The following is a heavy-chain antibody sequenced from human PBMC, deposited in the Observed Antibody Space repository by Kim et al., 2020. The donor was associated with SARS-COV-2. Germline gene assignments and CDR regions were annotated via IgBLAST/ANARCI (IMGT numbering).Heavy chain of an antibody. Sequence: GGSLRLSCAASGFTFSSYAMHWVRQAPGKGLEWVAVISYDGSNKYYADSVKGRFTISRDNSKNTLYLQMNSLRAEDTAVYYCARVKDWLPHYFDYCGQGT. V-gene: IGHV3-30-3*01. J-gene: IGHJ4*02. D-gene: IGHD3-9*01. CDR1: GFTFSSYA. CDR2: ISYDGSNK. CDR3: ARVKDWLPHYFDY.